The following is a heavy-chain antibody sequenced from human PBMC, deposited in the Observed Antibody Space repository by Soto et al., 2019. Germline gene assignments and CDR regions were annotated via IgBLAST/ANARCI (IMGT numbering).Heavy chain of an antibody. CDR2: IYYSGST. CDR1: GGSISSSSYY. CDR3: AKDRVSTVTTPYYYYYGMDV. Sequence: SETLSLTCTVSGGSISSSSYYWGWIRQPPGKRMEWIGSIYYSGSTYYNPSLKSRVTISVDTSKNTLYLQMNSLRAEDTAVYYCAKDRVSTVTTPYYYYYGMDVWGQGTTVTVSS. D-gene: IGHD4-17*01. J-gene: IGHJ6*02. V-gene: IGHV4-39*02.